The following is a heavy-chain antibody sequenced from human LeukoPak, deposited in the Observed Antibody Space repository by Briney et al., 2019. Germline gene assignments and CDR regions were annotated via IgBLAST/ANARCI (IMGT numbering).Heavy chain of an antibody. D-gene: IGHD5-12*01. Sequence: GGSLRLSCAAAGFTFSSYEMNWVRQAPGKGLEWVSHISFSGSTIYYADSVKGRFTISRDNAKNSLYLQMNSLRAEDTPVYYCARSMRSGYVFDSWGQGTLVTVSS. CDR2: ISFSGSTI. V-gene: IGHV3-48*03. J-gene: IGHJ4*02. CDR3: ARSMRSGYVFDS. CDR1: GFTFSSYE.